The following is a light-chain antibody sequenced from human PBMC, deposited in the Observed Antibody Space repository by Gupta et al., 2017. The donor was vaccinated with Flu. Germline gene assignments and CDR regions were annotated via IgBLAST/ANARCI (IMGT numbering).Light chain of an antibody. CDR3: QQSYSRPWT. V-gene: IGKV1-39*01. Sequence: PSSLSESVGDRVTITCRESQNIRRYLSRYQQKPGKAPKLLIYGASSLQSGVPSTFCGSGSGTDFTLTISSLQPEDFATYYCQQSYSRPWTFGQGTEVEIK. CDR2: GAS. CDR1: QNIRRY. J-gene: IGKJ1*01.